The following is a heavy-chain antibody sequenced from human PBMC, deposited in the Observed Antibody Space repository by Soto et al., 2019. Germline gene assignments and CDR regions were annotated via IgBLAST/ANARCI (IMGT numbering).Heavy chain of an antibody. D-gene: IGHD1-1*01. Sequence: PSETLSLTCTVSGGSVSTYYWSWIRQPPGKGLEWIAYIYYSGSTSYNPSLKSRVTISLDTSKNQFSLKLSSVTAADTAVYYCERGDETGTVDYWGQGTLVTVSS. V-gene: IGHV4-59*02. CDR1: GGSVSTYY. J-gene: IGHJ4*02. CDR2: IYYSGST. CDR3: ERGDETGTVDY.